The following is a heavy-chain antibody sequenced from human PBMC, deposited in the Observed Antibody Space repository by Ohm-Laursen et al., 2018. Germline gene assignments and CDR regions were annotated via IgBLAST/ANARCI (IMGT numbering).Heavy chain of an antibody. CDR1: GFTFSGSA. CDR3: TRLGSESETIVTAHDY. D-gene: IGHD2-2*01. CDR2: IRSKPYSYAT. V-gene: IGHV3-73*01. Sequence: GSLRLSCAASGFTFSGSAIHWVRQASGKGLEWVGRIRSKPYSYATAYAESVKGRFTISRDDSKNTAYLQMSSLKTEDTAVYYCTRLGSESETIVTAHDYWGQGTLVTVSS. J-gene: IGHJ4*02.